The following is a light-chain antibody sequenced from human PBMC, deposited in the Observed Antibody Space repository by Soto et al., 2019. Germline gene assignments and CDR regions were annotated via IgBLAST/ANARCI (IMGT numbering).Light chain of an antibody. CDR1: QSVTNY. J-gene: IGKJ1*01. Sequence: EIFLTQSPDTLSLSPGERSTLTCRASQSVTNYIAWYQQRPGQAPRLLIYVASNRATGVPARFSGSRSGTDFTLTISDLEHADFGLYYCQQRLNWPPGFGKGTKVDIK. CDR2: VAS. CDR3: QQRLNWPPG. V-gene: IGKV3-11*01.